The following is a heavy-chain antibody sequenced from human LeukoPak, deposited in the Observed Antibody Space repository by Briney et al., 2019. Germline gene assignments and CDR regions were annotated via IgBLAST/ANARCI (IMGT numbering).Heavy chain of an antibody. CDR1: GVSIFSYY. V-gene: IGHV4-59*08. CDR2: IHYSGTT. Sequence: SETLSLTCTVSGVSIFSYYWNWIRQPPGQGLEWIGYIHYSGTTNYNPSLKSRVSISIDTSKSQFSLKLTSATAADTAIYYCATGRSVRYFDYWGQGTLLSVSS. CDR3: ATGRSVRYFDY. J-gene: IGHJ4*02. D-gene: IGHD4-17*01.